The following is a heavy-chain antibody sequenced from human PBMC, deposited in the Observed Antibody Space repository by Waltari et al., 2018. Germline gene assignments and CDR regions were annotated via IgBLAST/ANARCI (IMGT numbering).Heavy chain of an antibody. Sequence: QVHLVQSGAEVKKPGTSVKVPCHAPGGTFCSSVISWVRQAPGRGLEWMGGIISIFGAANYTQKFQDRISITADESTSTIYMELSSLTSEDTAVYYCARQFYSYTMDVWGQGTTVIVSS. J-gene: IGHJ6*02. V-gene: IGHV1-69*01. CDR3: ARQFYSYTMDV. D-gene: IGHD2-21*01. CDR2: IISIFGAA. CDR1: GGTFCSSV.